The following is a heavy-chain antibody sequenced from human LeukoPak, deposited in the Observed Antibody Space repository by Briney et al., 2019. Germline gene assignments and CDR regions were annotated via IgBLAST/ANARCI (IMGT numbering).Heavy chain of an antibody. CDR3: ATSRSHYYDSSGYLGYFDY. V-gene: IGHV1-2*04. CDR2: INPNSGGT. Sequence: GASVTVSCKASGYTFTGYYMHWVRQAPGQGLEWMGWINPNSGGTNHAQKFQGWVTMTRDTSISTAYMELSRLRSDDTAVYYCATSRSHYYDSSGYLGYFDYWGQGTLVTVSS. J-gene: IGHJ4*02. CDR1: GYTFTGYY. D-gene: IGHD3-22*01.